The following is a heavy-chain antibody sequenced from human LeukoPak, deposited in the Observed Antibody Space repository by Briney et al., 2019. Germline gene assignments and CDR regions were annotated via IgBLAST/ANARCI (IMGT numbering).Heavy chain of an antibody. V-gene: IGHV3-7*01. CDR1: GFTFSDYW. J-gene: IGHJ1*01. D-gene: IGHD6-19*01. CDR2: INQDGSEK. CDR3: ARADGVGVATPYFQH. Sequence: GGPLRLSCAASGFTFSDYWMSWVRQAPGKGLEWVANINQDGSEKHYLDSVRGRFTISRDNAKNSLYLQMNSPRAEDTAVYYCARADGVGVATPYFQHWGQGTLVTVSS.